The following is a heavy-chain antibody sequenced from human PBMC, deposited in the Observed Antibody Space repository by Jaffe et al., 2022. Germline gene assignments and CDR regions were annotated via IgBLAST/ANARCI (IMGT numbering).Heavy chain of an antibody. Sequence: EVQLVESGGDLVQPGGSLRLSCAASGFTFSSYWMHWVRQAPGKGLVWVSRIDNDGTTTDYADFVTGRFTISRDNAKNTLFLQMNSLTVDDTALYYCARTHYSGSQFDSWGQGTLVTVSS. D-gene: IGHD4-4*01. CDR1: GFTFSSYW. CDR2: IDNDGTTT. CDR3: ARTHYSGSQFDS. J-gene: IGHJ4*02. V-gene: IGHV3-74*01.